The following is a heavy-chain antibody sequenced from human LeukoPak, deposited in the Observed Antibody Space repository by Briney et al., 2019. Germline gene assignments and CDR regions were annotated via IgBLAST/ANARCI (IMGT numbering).Heavy chain of an antibody. V-gene: IGHV1-3*04. J-gene: IGHJ4*02. Sequence: ASVKVSCKASGYTFTSYAIHWVRQAPGQRLEWMGWISTGNGNTKYSQNFQGRVTFISNTSATTAFMELSSLRSEDAAVYYCARDSGSGSNDYWGQGTLVTVSS. CDR1: GYTFTSYA. D-gene: IGHD1-26*01. CDR3: ARDSGSGSNDY. CDR2: ISTGNGNT.